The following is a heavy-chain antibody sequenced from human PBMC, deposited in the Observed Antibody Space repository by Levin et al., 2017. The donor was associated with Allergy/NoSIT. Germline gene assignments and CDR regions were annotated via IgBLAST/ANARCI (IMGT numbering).Heavy chain of an antibody. V-gene: IGHV4-34*01. Sequence: PSQTLSLTCAVYGGSFSGYYWSWIRPPPGKGLEWIGEINHSGSTNYNPSLTSRVTISVDTSKNQFSLKLSSVTAADTAVYYCARGLGLGRGIWYFQHWGQGTLVTVSS. CDR1: GGSFSGYY. D-gene: IGHD5-24*01. J-gene: IGHJ1*01. CDR3: ARGLGLGRGIWYFQH. CDR2: INHSGST.